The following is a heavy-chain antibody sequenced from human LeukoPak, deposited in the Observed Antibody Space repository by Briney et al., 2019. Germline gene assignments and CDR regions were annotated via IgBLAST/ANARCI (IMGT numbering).Heavy chain of an antibody. V-gene: IGHV3-21*01. CDR2: ISGGSIYI. CDR1: GFNFSNYN. Sequence: GGSLRLSCAASGFNFSNYNMNWVRQAPGKGLEWVSSISGGSIYIYYAASVKGRFTISRDNAKNPLYLQMNSLRAEDTAVYYCAREGEYSPGGLDPWGQGTLVTVSS. D-gene: IGHD5-18*01. J-gene: IGHJ5*02. CDR3: AREGEYSPGGLDP.